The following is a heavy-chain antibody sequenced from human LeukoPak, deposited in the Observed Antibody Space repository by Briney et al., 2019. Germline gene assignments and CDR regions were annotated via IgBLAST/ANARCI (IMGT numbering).Heavy chain of an antibody. Sequence: GGSLRLSCAASGFTFSSYAMHWVRQAPGKGLEWVAVISYDGSNKYYADSVKGRFTISRDNSKNTLYLQMNSLRAEDTAVYYCARGGYCDSSGYYSPDYWGQGTLVTVSS. CDR2: ISYDGSNK. CDR3: ARGGYCDSSGYYSPDY. CDR1: GFTFSSYA. V-gene: IGHV3-30-3*01. D-gene: IGHD3-22*01. J-gene: IGHJ4*02.